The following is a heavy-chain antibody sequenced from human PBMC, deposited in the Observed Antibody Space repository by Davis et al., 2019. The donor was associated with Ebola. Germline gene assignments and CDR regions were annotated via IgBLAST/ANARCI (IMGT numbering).Heavy chain of an antibody. Sequence: AASAKVFCKASGYTFTSYGISWVRQAPGQGLEWMGWISAYNGTTNYAQKLQGRVTMTTDTSTSTAYMELRSLRSDDTAVYYCARSITMIVEVGGWFDPWGQGTLVTVSS. CDR3: ARSITMIVEVGGWFDP. J-gene: IGHJ5*02. V-gene: IGHV1-18*01. D-gene: IGHD3-22*01. CDR2: ISAYNGTT. CDR1: GYTFTSYG.